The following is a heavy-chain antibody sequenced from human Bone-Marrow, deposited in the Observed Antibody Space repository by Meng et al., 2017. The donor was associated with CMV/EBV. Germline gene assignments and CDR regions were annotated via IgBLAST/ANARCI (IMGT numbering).Heavy chain of an antibody. V-gene: IGHV1-8*01. CDR3: ARAAHYSSSLYFDY. D-gene: IGHD6-6*01. CDR2: VSPNSGNT. CDR1: GYTLTSYD. Sequence: KATGYTLTSYDINWVRQATGQGFEWMGWVSPNSGNTGYAPKFQGRVTMTGNTSISTAYMELSSLRSDDTAVYFCARAAHYSSSLYFDYWGQGALVTVSS. J-gene: IGHJ4*02.